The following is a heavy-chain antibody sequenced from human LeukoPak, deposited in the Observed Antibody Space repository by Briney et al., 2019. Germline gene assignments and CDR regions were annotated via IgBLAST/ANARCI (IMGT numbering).Heavy chain of an antibody. Sequence: SDTLSLACQVSGGSVNCSSCFWGWIRQPPGKGLEWLGSIPYTGITNDNPSLKSRVTTSVDTSQNHFSLRLKSVTAADTAVYYCVRFPQFDLAFDYWGQGTLVSVSS. CDR3: VRFPQFDLAFDY. J-gene: IGHJ4*02. D-gene: IGHD5-24*01. CDR1: GGSVNCSSCF. V-gene: IGHV4-39*07. CDR2: IPYTGIT.